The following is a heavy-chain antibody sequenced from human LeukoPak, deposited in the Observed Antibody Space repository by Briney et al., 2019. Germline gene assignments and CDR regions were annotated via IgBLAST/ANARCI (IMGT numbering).Heavy chain of an antibody. CDR2: IWYDGSKT. D-gene: IGHD4-17*01. V-gene: IGHV3-33*08. CDR1: GFTFSSYS. J-gene: IGHJ4*02. Sequence: GGSLRLSCAASGFTFSSYSMNWVRQAPGKGLEWVAVIWYDGSKTYYVDYVKGRFSISRDNSKNTLYLQMSSLKVEDTAIYYCARDPATVTSCFDCWGQGTLVTVSS. CDR3: ARDPATVTSCFDC.